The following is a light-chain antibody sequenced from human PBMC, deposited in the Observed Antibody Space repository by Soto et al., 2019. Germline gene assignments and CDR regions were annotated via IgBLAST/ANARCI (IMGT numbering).Light chain of an antibody. CDR1: QSVSSN. Sequence: EIVMTQSPATLSVSPGERATLSCRASQSVSSNLAWYQQKPGQAPRLLIYGASTRATGIPARFSGSGSGTDFTLTISRLQSEDFAVYYCQQYNNWHTFGQGTKLEIK. J-gene: IGKJ2*01. V-gene: IGKV3-15*01. CDR2: GAS. CDR3: QQYNNWHT.